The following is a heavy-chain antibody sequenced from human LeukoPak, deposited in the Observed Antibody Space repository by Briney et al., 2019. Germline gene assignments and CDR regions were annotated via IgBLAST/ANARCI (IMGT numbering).Heavy chain of an antibody. V-gene: IGHV1-2*02. D-gene: IGHD6-13*01. CDR2: INANSCGT. CDR3: ARVGSPGIATWVH. CDR1: GYSFTGYY. Sequence: ASVKVSCKASGYSFTGYYLHWVRLAPGQGLEWMGWINANSCGTDYPQKFQGRVTMTRDTSINTAYMELSRLRSDDTAVYYCARVGSPGIATWVHWGRGTLVTVSS. J-gene: IGHJ4*02.